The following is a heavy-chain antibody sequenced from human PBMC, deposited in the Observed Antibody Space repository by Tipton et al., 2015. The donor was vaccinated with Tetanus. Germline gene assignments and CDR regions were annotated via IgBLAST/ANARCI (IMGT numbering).Heavy chain of an antibody. J-gene: IGHJ6*02. V-gene: IGHV4-61*01. CDR1: GGSVNSGSYY. CDR3: ARDGPYYSDTSNDYHFSGMDV. D-gene: IGHD3-22*01. Sequence: TLSLTCTVSGGSVNSGSYYWSWIRQPPGKGLEWIGYIYQSGSTSYSPSLESRVTISLETSKNQVSLRLSSVTAADTAVYYCARDGPYYSDTSNDYHFSGMDVWGQGTTVTVSS. CDR2: IYQSGST.